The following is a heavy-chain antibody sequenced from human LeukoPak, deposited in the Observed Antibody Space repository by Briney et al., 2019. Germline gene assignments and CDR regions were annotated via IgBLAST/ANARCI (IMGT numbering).Heavy chain of an antibody. CDR3: ATEVGQWLVRT. J-gene: IGHJ5*02. Sequence: SSETLSLTCGVSGYSISSGYYWGWIRQPPGKGLEWIGSIYHSGRTYYNPSLKSRVTISVDTSKNQFSLKLTSVTAADTAVYYCATEVGQWLVRTWGQGTLVTVSS. D-gene: IGHD6-19*01. CDR1: GYSISSGYY. CDR2: IYHSGRT. V-gene: IGHV4-38-2*01.